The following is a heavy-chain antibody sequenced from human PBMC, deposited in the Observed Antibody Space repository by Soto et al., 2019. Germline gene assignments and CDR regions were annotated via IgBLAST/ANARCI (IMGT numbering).Heavy chain of an antibody. CDR3: TTGRYYYGMDV. J-gene: IGHJ6*02. Sequence: EVQLVESGGGLVKPGGSLRLSCASSGFTFSNAWMSWFRQAPGKGLEWVGRIKSKTDGGTTDYAAPVKGRFTISRDDSKNTLYLQMNSLKTEDTAVYYCTTGRYYYGMDVWGQGTTVTVSS. CDR1: GFTFSNAW. CDR2: IKSKTDGGTT. V-gene: IGHV3-15*01.